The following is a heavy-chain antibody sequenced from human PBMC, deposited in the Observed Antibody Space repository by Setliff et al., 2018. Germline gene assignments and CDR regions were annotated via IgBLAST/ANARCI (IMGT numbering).Heavy chain of an antibody. D-gene: IGHD3-16*02. CDR2: IDTNTGSP. Sequence: ASVKVSCKASGYTLTRHDLNWVRQAPGQGLEWMGWIDTNTGSPTYAQGFTGRFVFSLDTSVSTAYLQISSLKAEDAAMYYCARAGQYDHVWGSYRLQYNWFDPWGQGTLVTVSS. J-gene: IGHJ5*02. V-gene: IGHV7-4-1*02. CDR1: GYTLTRHD. CDR3: ARAGQYDHVWGSYRLQYNWFDP.